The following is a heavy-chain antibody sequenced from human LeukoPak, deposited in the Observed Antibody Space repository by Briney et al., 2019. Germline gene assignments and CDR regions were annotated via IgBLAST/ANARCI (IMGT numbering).Heavy chain of an antibody. Sequence: GGSLKLPCAASGFTFSNYAMRWVPQAPGKGLEEVSTIRGSGNSRYHADSVKGRFTISRDNSKNTLYLQMNSLRAEDTAVYYCAKEAKEYGYYFDYWGQGTQVTVSS. D-gene: IGHD2-2*01. CDR3: AKEAKEYGYYFDY. CDR1: GFTFSNYA. CDR2: IRGSGNSR. J-gene: IGHJ4*02. V-gene: IGHV3-23*01.